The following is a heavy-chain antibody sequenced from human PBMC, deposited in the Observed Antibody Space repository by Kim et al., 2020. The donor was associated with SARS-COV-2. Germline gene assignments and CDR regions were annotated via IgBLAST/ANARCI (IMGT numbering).Heavy chain of an antibody. CDR2: IYPGDSDT. D-gene: IGHD2-2*01. CDR1: GYSFTSYW. Sequence: GESLQISCKGSGYSFTSYWIGWVRQMPGKGLEWMGIIYPGDSDTRYSPSFQGQVTISADKSISTAYLQWSSLKASDTAMYYCARLRVVVPAAIRWFDPWGQGTLVTVSS. V-gene: IGHV5-51*01. CDR3: ARLRVVVPAAIRWFDP. J-gene: IGHJ5*02.